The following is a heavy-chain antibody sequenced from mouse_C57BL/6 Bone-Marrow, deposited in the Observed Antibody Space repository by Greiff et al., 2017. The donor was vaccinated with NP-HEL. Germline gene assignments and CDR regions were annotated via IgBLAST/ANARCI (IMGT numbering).Heavy chain of an antibody. V-gene: IGHV1-15*01. J-gene: IGHJ3*01. Sequence: VQLQQSGAELVRPGASVTLSCKASGYTFTDYEMHWVKQTPVHGLEWIGAIDPETGGTAYNQKFQGKAILTADKSSSTAYMELRSLTSEDSAVYYCTRGYDKAYWGQGTLVTVSA. CDR3: TRGYDKAY. D-gene: IGHD2-10*02. CDR2: IDPETGGT. CDR1: GYTFTDYE.